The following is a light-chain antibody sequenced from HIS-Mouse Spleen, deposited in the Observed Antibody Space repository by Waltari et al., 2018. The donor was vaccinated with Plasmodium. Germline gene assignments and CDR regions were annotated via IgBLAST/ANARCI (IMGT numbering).Light chain of an antibody. CDR1: SSAVGGYNY. Sequence: QSALTQPRSVSGSPGQSVTISCTGPSSAVGGYNYVSWYQQHPGKAPDLMIYDVSKRPSGVPDRFSGSKSGNTASLTISGLQAEDEADYYCCSYAGSYTLVFGGGTKLTVL. V-gene: IGLV2-11*01. CDR2: DVS. CDR3: CSYAGSYTLV. J-gene: IGLJ2*01.